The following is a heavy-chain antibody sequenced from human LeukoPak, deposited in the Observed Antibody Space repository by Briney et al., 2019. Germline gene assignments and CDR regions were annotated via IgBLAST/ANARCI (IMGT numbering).Heavy chain of an antibody. J-gene: IGHJ3*02. V-gene: IGHV3-48*04. CDR3: ARVCSNTSCWGAFDI. Sequence: GGSLRLSCAASGFTFSSYGMLWVRQAPGKGLEWVSCISSSGSSIYYADSVKGRFTSSRDNAKNSLYLQMNSLRAEDTAVYYCARVCSNTSCWGAFDIWGQGTMVTVSS. CDR2: ISSSGSSI. D-gene: IGHD2-2*01. CDR1: GFTFSSYG.